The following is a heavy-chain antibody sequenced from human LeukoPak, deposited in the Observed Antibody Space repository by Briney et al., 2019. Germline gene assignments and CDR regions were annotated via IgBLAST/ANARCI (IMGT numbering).Heavy chain of an antibody. CDR2: ISAYNGNT. Sequence: ASVKVSCKASGYTFTSYGISWVRQAPGQGLEWMGWISAYNGNTNYAQKLQGRVTMTTDTSTSTAYMELRSLRSDDTAVYYYASRAYCSSTSCYEHWGQGTLVTVSS. J-gene: IGHJ4*02. CDR1: GYTFTSYG. CDR3: ASRAYCSSTSCYEH. D-gene: IGHD2-2*01. V-gene: IGHV1-18*01.